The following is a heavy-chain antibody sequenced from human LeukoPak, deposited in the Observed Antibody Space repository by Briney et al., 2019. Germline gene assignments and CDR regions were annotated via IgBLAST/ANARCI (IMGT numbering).Heavy chain of an antibody. Sequence: PGGSLRLSCAASVFTFSNYVIHWVRQAAGKGLEGVAVMSSDLNVKLYADSVKGRFTISRDNSRSTLYLQMNSLRPEDTAIYYCAREGYYGSGSPPSLYFDYWGQGTLLTVSS. CDR2: MSSDLNVK. J-gene: IGHJ4*02. V-gene: IGHV3-30-3*01. D-gene: IGHD3-10*01. CDR1: VFTFSNYV. CDR3: AREGYYGSGSPPSLYFDY.